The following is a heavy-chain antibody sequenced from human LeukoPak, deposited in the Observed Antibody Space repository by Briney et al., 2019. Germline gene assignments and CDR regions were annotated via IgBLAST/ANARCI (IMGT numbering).Heavy chain of an antibody. J-gene: IGHJ4*02. D-gene: IGHD1-1*01. CDR1: GFTSSSYW. Sequence: PGGSLRLSCAASGFTSSSYWMSWVRQAPGKGLEWVAFIQFDGSDEFYADSVKGRFTISRDNSKNTLYLQMNSLRPEDTSVYYCAEDQKLQPFHYWGQGTLVTVSS. CDR2: IQFDGSDE. CDR3: AEDQKLQPFHY. V-gene: IGHV3-30*02.